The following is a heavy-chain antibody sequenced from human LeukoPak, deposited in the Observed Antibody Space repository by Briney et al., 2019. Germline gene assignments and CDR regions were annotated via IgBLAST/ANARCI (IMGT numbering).Heavy chain of an antibody. D-gene: IGHD2-15*01. J-gene: IGHJ4*02. V-gene: IGHV3-23*01. CDR3: AKVRVASYYFDY. CDR2: ISHSDGTT. CDR1: GFTFSSYA. Sequence: RAGGFLRLSCAASGFTFSSYAMSWVRQAPGKGLEWVSTISHSDGTTYYTDSVKGRFTISRDNSKNTLSLQMNSLRAEDTAVYYCAKVRVASYYFDYWGQGALVTVSS.